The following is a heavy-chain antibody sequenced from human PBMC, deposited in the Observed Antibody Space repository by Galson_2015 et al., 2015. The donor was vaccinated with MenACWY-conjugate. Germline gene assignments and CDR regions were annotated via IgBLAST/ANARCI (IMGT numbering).Heavy chain of an antibody. J-gene: IGHJ1*01. CDR3: ARRDSSSRYRQYFQH. CDR2: ISDSSNTI. CDR1: GFTFSSYS. D-gene: IGHD6-13*01. V-gene: IGHV3-48*01. Sequence: PLRLSCAASGFTFSSYSMNWVRQAPGKGLEWVSYISDSSNTIVYADSVKGRFTISRDDAKNTLYLQMNSLRAEETAVYYCARRDSSSRYRQYFQHWGQGNLVTFSS.